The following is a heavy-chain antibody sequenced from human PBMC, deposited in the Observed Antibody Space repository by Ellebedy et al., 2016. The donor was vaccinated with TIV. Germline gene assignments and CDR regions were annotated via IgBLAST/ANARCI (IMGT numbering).Heavy chain of an antibody. CDR3: TGDGGFF. CDR2: INPSDSST. CDR1: GYNFTTYW. V-gene: IGHV5-10-1*01. J-gene: IGHJ4*02. Sequence: PGGSLRLSCEGSGYNFTTYWITWVRQMPGKGLEWMGKINPSDSSTNYSPSFQGHVTISTDKSICTAYLRWNNLQASDTAMYYCTGDGGFFWGQGTPVTVSS. D-gene: IGHD2-21*02.